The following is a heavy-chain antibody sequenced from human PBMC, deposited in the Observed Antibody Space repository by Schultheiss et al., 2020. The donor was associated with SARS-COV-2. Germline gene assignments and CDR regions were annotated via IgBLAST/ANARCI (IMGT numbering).Heavy chain of an antibody. Sequence: SETLSLTCAVSGGSISSGGYSWSWIRQPPGKGLEWIGYIYHSGSTYYNPSLKSRVTISVDTSKNQFSLKLSSVTAADTAVYYCARTGWDAFDIWGQGTMVTVSS. CDR2: IYHSGST. CDR3: ARTGWDAFDI. D-gene: IGHD2-2*01. J-gene: IGHJ3*02. CDR1: GGSISSGGYS. V-gene: IGHV4-30-2*01.